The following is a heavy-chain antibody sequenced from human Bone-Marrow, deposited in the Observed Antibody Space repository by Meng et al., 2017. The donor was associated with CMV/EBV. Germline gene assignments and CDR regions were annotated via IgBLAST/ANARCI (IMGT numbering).Heavy chain of an antibody. Sequence: ASVKVSCKASGYTFTGYYMHWVRQAPGQGLEWMGWINPNSGGTNYAQKFQGRVTMTRDTSISTAYMELSRLRSDDTAVYYCARGALVGATRGYYFDYWGQGTLVTVSS. D-gene: IGHD1-26*01. CDR2: INPNSGGT. V-gene: IGHV1-2*02. J-gene: IGHJ4*02. CDR3: ARGALVGATRGYYFDY. CDR1: GYTFTGYY.